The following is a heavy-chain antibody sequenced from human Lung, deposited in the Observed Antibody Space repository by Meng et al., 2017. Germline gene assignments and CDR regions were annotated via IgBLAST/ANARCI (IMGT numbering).Heavy chain of an antibody. D-gene: IGHD3-22*01. V-gene: IGHV4-39*01. CDR1: GGSISPSGDY. Sequence: QPQLQESGPGLVKPSAGLSLTCSVSGGSISPSGDYWGWIRQTPGKGLEWMGSIGHSGFTYYPPSVKSRVTVSIDTSKSQFSLKLTSVTAADTAVYFCVRSSAWVRTGFDPWGQGTLVTVSS. CDR2: IGHSGFT. J-gene: IGHJ5*02. CDR3: VRSSAWVRTGFDP.